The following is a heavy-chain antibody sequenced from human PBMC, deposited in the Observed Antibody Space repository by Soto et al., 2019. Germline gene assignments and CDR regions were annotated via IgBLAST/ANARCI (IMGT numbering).Heavy chain of an antibody. CDR1: GFTFGGYG. CDR2: ISYDGRNT. J-gene: IGHJ4*02. Sequence: GGSLRLSCAASGFTFGGYGMHWVRQAPGKGLEWAAAISYDGRNTYYADSVQGRFAISRDNSKNTMYIQMKSQRVEDTAVYYCARAKWHDGSGRVREFDYWGQGA. V-gene: IGHV3-33*01. D-gene: IGHD3-10*01. CDR3: ARAKWHDGSGRVREFDY.